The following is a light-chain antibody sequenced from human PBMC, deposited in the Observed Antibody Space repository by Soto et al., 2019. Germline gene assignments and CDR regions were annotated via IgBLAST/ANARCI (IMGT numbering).Light chain of an antibody. V-gene: IGLV1-44*01. J-gene: IGLJ1*01. Sequence: HSVLTQPPSASGTPGQKVIISCSGSSSNIGSNTVNWYQQLPVTAPKLLIYSNIQRPSGVPDRFSGSKSGTSAALAISRLQSEGEVDYYCAAWVDSLNGYVFGTWIKVTVL. CDR1: SSNIGSNT. CDR2: SNI. CDR3: AAWVDSLNGYV.